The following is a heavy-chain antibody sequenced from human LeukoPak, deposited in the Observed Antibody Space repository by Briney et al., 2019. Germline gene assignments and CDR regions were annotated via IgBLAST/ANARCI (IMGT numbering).Heavy chain of an antibody. CDR1: GYTFTSYA. Sequence: GASVKVSCKASGYTFTSYAMHWVRQAPGQRLEWMGWINAGNGNTKYSQKFQGRVTITRVTSASTAYMELSSLRSEDTAVYYCARPLGNNYYYGMDVWGKGTTVTVSS. D-gene: IGHD1/OR15-1a*01. CDR2: INAGNGNT. CDR3: ARPLGNNYYYGMDV. J-gene: IGHJ6*04. V-gene: IGHV1-3*01.